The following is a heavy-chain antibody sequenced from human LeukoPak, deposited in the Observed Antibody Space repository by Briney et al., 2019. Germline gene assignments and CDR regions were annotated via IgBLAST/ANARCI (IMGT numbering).Heavy chain of an antibody. CDR2: ISGSGGST. V-gene: IGHV3-23*01. J-gene: IGHJ4*02. Sequence: GGSLRLSCAASGFTFSSYAMSWVRQAPGKGLEWVSAISGSGGSTYYADSVKGRFIISRDNSKNTLYLQMNSLRAEDTAVYYCAKDAYYDFWSGYSKHPYYFDYWGQGTLVTVSS. CDR3: AKDAYYDFWSGYSKHPYYFDY. CDR1: GFTFSSYA. D-gene: IGHD3-3*01.